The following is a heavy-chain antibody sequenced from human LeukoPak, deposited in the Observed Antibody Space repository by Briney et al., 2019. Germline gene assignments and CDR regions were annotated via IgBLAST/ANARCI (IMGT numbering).Heavy chain of an antibody. CDR1: GGTFSSYA. J-gene: IGHJ4*02. CDR3: ASREPGIAVAGTLGDY. V-gene: IGHV1-69*01. CDR2: IIPIFGTA. Sequence: GSSVKVSCKASGGTFSSYAISWVRQAPGQGLEWMGGIIPIFGTANYAQKFQGRVTITADESTSTAYMELSSLRSEDTAVYYCASREPGIAVAGTLGDYWGQGTLVTASS. D-gene: IGHD6-19*01.